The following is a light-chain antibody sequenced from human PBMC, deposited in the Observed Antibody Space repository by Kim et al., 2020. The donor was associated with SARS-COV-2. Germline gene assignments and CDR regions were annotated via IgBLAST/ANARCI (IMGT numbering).Light chain of an antibody. CDR2: RDN. CDR1: KLGDKY. J-gene: IGLJ1*01. Sequence: ESPGQTASITCSGDKLGDKYASWYQQEPGQSPVVVIFRDNRRPSGIPERFSGSNSGNTATLTISGTQAMDEADYYCQAWDSSIYVFGTGTKVTVL. V-gene: IGLV3-1*01. CDR3: QAWDSSIYV.